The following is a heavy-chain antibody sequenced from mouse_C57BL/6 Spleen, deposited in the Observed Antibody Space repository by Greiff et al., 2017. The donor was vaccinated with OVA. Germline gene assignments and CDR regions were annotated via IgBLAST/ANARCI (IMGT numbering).Heavy chain of an antibody. CDR3: ARDLELGYAMDY. Sequence: EVQRVESGGGLVKPGGSLKLSCAASGFTFSSYAMSWVRQTPEKRLEWVATISDGGSYTYYPDNVKGRFTISRDNAKNNLYLQMSHLKSEDTAMYYCARDLELGYAMDYWGQGTSVTVSS. CDR1: GFTFSSYA. V-gene: IGHV5-4*01. CDR2: ISDGGSYT. J-gene: IGHJ4*01. D-gene: IGHD3-1*01.